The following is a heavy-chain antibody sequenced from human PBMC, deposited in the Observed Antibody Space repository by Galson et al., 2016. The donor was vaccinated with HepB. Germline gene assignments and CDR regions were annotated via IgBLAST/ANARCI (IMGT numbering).Heavy chain of an antibody. V-gene: IGHV4-4*02. D-gene: IGHD5-12*01. J-gene: IGHJ6*02. CDR1: GGSISSANW. CDR3: ARVQWQRSPPNYYCYAVDV. CDR2: ISHSGST. Sequence: SETLSLTCSVSGGSISSANWWSWVRQPPGKGLEWIGEISHSGSTYYNPSLKSRATISVDPSKNQFSLRRISVTAADTALYYCARVQWQRSPPNYYCYAVDVWGQGTTVTVSS.